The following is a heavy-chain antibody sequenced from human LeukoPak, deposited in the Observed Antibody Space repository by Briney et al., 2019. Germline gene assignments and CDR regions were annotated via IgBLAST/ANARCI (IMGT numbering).Heavy chain of an antibody. Sequence: SETLSLTCAVYGGSFSGYYWSWIRQPPGKGLEWIGEINHSGSTNYNPSLKSRVTISVDTSRNQFSVKLSSVTAADTAVYYCARSQNYYGSGDYWSQGTLVTVSS. V-gene: IGHV4-34*01. CDR1: GGSFSGYY. CDR2: INHSGST. D-gene: IGHD3-10*01. CDR3: ARSQNYYGSGDY. J-gene: IGHJ4*02.